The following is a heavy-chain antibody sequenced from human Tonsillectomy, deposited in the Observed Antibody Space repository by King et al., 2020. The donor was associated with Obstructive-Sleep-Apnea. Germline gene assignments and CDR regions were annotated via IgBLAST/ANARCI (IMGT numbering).Heavy chain of an antibody. CDR2: IYYSGST. CDR1: GDSISSSYY. CDR3: ARDLSRERYFDY. V-gene: IGHV4-39*07. Sequence: LQLQESGPGLVKSSETLSLTCTVSGDSISSSYYCGWIRQPPGKGLEWIGSIYYSGSTYYNPSLKSRVTMSVDTSKNQFSLNLSSVTAADTAVYYCARDLSRERYFDYWGQGTLVTVSS. D-gene: IGHD1-26*01. J-gene: IGHJ4*02.